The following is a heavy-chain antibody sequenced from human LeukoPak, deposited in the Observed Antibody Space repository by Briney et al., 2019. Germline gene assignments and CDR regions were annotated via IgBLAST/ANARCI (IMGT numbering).Heavy chain of an antibody. J-gene: IGHJ4*02. CDR3: AKSGVRYCSSTSCPPDY. Sequence: GGSLRLSCAASGFTFSSYAMSWVRQAPGKGLEWVSAISGSGGSTYYADSVKGRFTISRDNSKNTLYLQMNSLRAEDTAVYYCAKSGVRYCSSTSCPPDYWGQGTLVTVSS. CDR1: GFTFSSYA. V-gene: IGHV3-23*01. CDR2: ISGSGGST. D-gene: IGHD2-2*01.